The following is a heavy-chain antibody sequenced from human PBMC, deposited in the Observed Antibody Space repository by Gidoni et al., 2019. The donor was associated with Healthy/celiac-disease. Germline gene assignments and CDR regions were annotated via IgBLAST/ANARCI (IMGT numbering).Heavy chain of an antibody. Sequence: EVQLVEPGGGLVQPGGPLRLSCSAPGFPFSSYAMHWVRQAPGKGLEYVSAISSNGGSTYYADSVKGRFTISRDNSKKTLYLQMSSLRAEDTAVYYCVKEFNGGSGENPWGQGTRVTVSS. V-gene: IGHV3-64D*06. D-gene: IGHD3-16*01. J-gene: IGHJ5*02. CDR2: ISSNGGST. CDR1: GFPFSSYA. CDR3: VKEFNGGSGENP.